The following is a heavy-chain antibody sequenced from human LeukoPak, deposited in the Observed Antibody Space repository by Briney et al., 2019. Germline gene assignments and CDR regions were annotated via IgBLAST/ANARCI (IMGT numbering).Heavy chain of an antibody. CDR3: ARAGSIAARPGTYYFYMDV. CDR1: GYTFTGYY. Sequence: ASVKVSCKASGYTFTGYYMHWVRQAPGPGLEWMGWINPNSGSTNYAQKFQGRVTMTRDTSISTAYMELSRLRSDDTAVYYCARAGSIAARPGTYYFYMDVWGKGTTVTVSS. J-gene: IGHJ6*03. D-gene: IGHD6-6*01. CDR2: INPNSGST. V-gene: IGHV1-2*02.